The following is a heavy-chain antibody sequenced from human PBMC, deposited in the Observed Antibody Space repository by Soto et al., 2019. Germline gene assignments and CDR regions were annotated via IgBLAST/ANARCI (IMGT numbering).Heavy chain of an antibody. D-gene: IGHD3-3*01. CDR1: GFTFSGSA. CDR2: IRSKANSYAT. J-gene: IGHJ4*02. V-gene: IGHV3-73*01. Sequence: SLRLSCAASGFTFSGSAMHWVRQASGKGLEWVGRIRSKANSYATAYAASVKGRFTISRDDSKNTAYLQMNSLKTEDTAVYYCTRLDYDFWSGYYTALVFDYWGQGTLVTVSS. CDR3: TRLDYDFWSGYYTALVFDY.